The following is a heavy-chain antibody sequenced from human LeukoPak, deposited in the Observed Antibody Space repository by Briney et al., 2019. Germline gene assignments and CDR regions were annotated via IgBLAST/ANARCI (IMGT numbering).Heavy chain of an antibody. CDR3: ARGMSLPAATPQFDP. CDR2: IYPGDSDT. Sequence: GESLKISCKGSGYSFATHWIGWVRQMPGKGLEWMGIIYPGDSDTRYSPSFQGQVTISADKSISTAYLQWSSLKASDTAMYYCARGMSLPAATPQFDPWGQGTLVTVSS. J-gene: IGHJ5*02. V-gene: IGHV5-51*01. D-gene: IGHD2-2*01. CDR1: GYSFATHW.